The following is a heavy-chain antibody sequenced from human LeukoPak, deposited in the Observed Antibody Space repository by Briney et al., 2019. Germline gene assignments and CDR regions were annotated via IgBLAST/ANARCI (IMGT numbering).Heavy chain of an antibody. D-gene: IGHD1-26*01. J-gene: IGHJ3*02. CDR2: IYYSGST. Sequence: PSETLSLTCTVSGGSISSYYWSWIRQPPGKGLEWIGYIYYSGSTNYNPSLKSRVTISVDTSKNQFSLKLSSVTAADTAVYYCARYGEPSGSYYRDDAFDIWGQGTMVTVSS. V-gene: IGHV4-59*01. CDR3: ARYGEPSGSYYRDDAFDI. CDR1: GGSISSYY.